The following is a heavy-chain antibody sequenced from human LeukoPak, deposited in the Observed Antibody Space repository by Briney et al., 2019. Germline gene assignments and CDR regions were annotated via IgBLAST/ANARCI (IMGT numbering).Heavy chain of an antibody. J-gene: IGHJ4*02. CDR3: ATYRQVLLPFES. CDR1: GYTFTSYG. D-gene: IGHD2-8*02. Sequence: ASVKVSCKASGYTFTSYGISWVRQAPGQGLEWMGWINPNSGGTNYAQKFQGRATMTRDTSTSTDYMELSSLRAEDTATYYCATYRQVLLPFESWGQGTLVTVSS. CDR2: INPNSGGT. V-gene: IGHV1-2*02.